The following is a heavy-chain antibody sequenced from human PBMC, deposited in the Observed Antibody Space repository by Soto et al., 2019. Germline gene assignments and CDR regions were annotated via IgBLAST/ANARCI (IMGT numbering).Heavy chain of an antibody. V-gene: IGHV4-30-2*01. CDR1: GASIGSGSYS. Sequence: QLQLQESGSGLVRPSQTLSLTCTVSGASIGSGSYSWNWIRQPPGKGLEWIGYLHHSGDTYFNPSLRRRVSISVDRSNNQFSLKLISVTAADTAVYYCARFPLWFGELDYWCQGAIVTVSS. D-gene: IGHD3-10*01. CDR3: ARFPLWFGELDY. CDR2: LHHSGDT. J-gene: IGHJ4*02.